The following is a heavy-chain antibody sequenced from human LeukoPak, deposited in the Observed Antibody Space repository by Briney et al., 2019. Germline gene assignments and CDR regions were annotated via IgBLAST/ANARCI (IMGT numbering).Heavy chain of an antibody. V-gene: IGHV4-39*01. CDR1: GGSISSSSYY. Sequence: SETLSLTCTVSGGSISSSSYYWGWIRQPPGKGLEWIGSIYYSGSTYYNPSLKSRVTISVDTSKNQFSLKLSSVTAADTAVYYCARGAMILWFGELPALDYWGQGTLVTVSS. J-gene: IGHJ4*02. CDR2: IYYSGST. CDR3: ARGAMILWFGELPALDY. D-gene: IGHD3-10*01.